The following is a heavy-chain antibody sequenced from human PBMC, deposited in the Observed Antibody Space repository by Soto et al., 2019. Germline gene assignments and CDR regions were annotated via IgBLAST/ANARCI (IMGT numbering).Heavy chain of an antibody. D-gene: IGHD1-26*01. J-gene: IGHJ3*02. V-gene: IGHV1-69*01. CDR2: IIPIFGTA. Sequence: SLKVSCTAPRGTFHSYALSWVQTAHGQRLEWMGGIIPIFGTANYAKKFQGRVPITAHDSTSTAYMELSSMRSKDPAVYYWVRAVGATISENAFDIWG. CDR3: VRAVGATISENAFDI. CDR1: RGTFHSYA.